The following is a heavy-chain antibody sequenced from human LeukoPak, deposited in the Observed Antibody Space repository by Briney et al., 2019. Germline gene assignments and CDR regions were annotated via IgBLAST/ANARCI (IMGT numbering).Heavy chain of an antibody. D-gene: IGHD3-10*01. CDR1: GYTLTELS. Sequence: ASVKVSCKVSGYTLTELSMHWARLPPGKGLEWMGGFDPEDGETIYAQKFQGRVTMTEDTSTDTAYMELSSLRSEDTAVYYCATLPFDSETYYTDYFDYWGQGTLVTVSS. J-gene: IGHJ4*02. CDR3: ATLPFDSETYYTDYFDY. CDR2: FDPEDGET. V-gene: IGHV1-24*01.